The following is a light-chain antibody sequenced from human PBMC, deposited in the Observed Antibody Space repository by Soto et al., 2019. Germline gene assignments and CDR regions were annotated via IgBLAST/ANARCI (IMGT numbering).Light chain of an antibody. Sequence: EIVMSQSPATLSVSAGERATLSCRASQSVSSNLAWHQQKPGQAPRILMYDASTRATGIPARFSGSGSGTEFTLTISSLHSEDFAVYYCQQYHNWPITFGQGTRLEIK. V-gene: IGKV3-15*01. J-gene: IGKJ5*01. CDR1: QSVSSN. CDR2: DAS. CDR3: QQYHNWPIT.